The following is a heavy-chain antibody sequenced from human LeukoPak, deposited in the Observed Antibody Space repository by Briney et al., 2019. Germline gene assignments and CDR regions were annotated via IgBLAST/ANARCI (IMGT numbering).Heavy chain of an antibody. CDR3: ARTPAPAMVDY. D-gene: IGHD2-2*01. J-gene: IGHJ4*02. CDR2: INPNSGGT. V-gene: IGHV1-2*02. CDR1: GYTFTGYY. Sequence: ASVKVSCKASGYTFTGYYMHWVRQAPGQGLEWMGWINPNSGGTNYAQKFQGRVTMTRDTSISTAYMELRSLRSDDTAVYYCARTPAPAMVDYWGQGTLVTVSS.